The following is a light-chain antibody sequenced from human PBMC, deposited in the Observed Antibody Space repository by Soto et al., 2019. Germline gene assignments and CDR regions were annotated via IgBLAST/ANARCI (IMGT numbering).Light chain of an antibody. V-gene: IGKV3-20*01. J-gene: IGKJ1*01. CDR1: QSVCSNC. CDR2: GAS. CDR3: QHYGTTSWT. Sequence: ETVLTQSPGTLSLSPGEGATLSCRASQSVCSNCLAWYQQKPGQAPRLLIFGASSRATGIPDRFSGSGSGTAFTLTISRLEPEDIAVYYCQHYGTTSWTFGQGTGVEIK.